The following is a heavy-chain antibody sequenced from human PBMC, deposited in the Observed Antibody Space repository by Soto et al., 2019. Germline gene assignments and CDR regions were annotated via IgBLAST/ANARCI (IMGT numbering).Heavy chain of an antibody. CDR3: ARVFSDSSSFFDP. J-gene: IGHJ5*02. D-gene: IGHD6-13*01. CDR1: GGSISSGNYY. CDR2: IYYSGST. V-gene: IGHV4-31*03. Sequence: QVQLQESGPGLVKPSQTLSLTCTVSGGSISSGNYYWSWIRQHPGKGLEWIGYIYYSGSTSYNPSLKSRVTISADPSKNPFSLKLSSVTAADTAVYYCARVFSDSSSFFDPWGQGTLVTVSS.